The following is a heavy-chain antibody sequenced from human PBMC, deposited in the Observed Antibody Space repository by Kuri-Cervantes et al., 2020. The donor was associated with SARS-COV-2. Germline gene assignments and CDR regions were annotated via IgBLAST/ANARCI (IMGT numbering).Heavy chain of an antibody. Sequence: GGSLRLSCAASGFTVGSNYMSWVRQAPGKGLEWVSVIYSGGSTYYADSVKGRFTISRHNSKNTLYLQMNSLRPEDTALYHCVRSESVLMGWFDTWGQGNRVTVSS. CDR3: VRSESVLMGWFDT. CDR1: GFTVGSNY. V-gene: IGHV3-53*04. J-gene: IGHJ5*02. D-gene: IGHD3-10*01. CDR2: IYSGGST.